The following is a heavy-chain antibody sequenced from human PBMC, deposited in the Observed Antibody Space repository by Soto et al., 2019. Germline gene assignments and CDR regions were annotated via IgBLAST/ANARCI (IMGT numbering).Heavy chain of an antibody. V-gene: IGHV3-53*01. J-gene: IGHJ4*02. CDR1: GFTVSSNS. Sequence: GGSLRLSCAASGFTVSSNSMSWVRQAPGKGLEWVSIIYSVGGTYYADSVKGRFTISRDNSKNTLYLQMNSLRAEDTAVYYCARSYYFDSCGYFDYWGQGALVTGS. D-gene: IGHD3-22*01. CDR2: IYSVGGT. CDR3: ARSYYFDSCGYFDY.